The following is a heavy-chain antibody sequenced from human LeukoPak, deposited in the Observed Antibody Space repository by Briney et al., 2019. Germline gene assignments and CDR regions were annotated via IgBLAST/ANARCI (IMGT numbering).Heavy chain of an antibody. D-gene: IGHD3-22*01. J-gene: IGHJ4*02. V-gene: IGHV3-11*04. CDR1: GFTFSDYY. Sequence: GGSLRLSCAASGFTFSDYYMSWIRQAPGKGLEWVSYISSSGSTIYYADSVKGRFTISRDNAKNSLYLQMNSLRAEDTAVYYCARNNYYDSSGYYRPRYYFDYWGQGTLVTVSS. CDR2: ISSSGSTI. CDR3: ARNNYYDSSGYYRPRYYFDY.